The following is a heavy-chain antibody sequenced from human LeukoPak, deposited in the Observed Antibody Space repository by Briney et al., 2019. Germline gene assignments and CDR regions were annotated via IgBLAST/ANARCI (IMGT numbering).Heavy chain of an antibody. V-gene: IGHV1-69*13. D-gene: IGHD1-26*01. CDR1: GGTFSSYA. Sequence: SVKVSCKASGGTFSSYAISWVRQAPGQGLEWMGGIIPIFGTANYAQKFQGRVTITADESTSTAYMELRSLRSDDTAVYYCARSEWEGDVVGRFGYWGQGTLVTVSS. CDR3: ARSEWEGDVVGRFGY. CDR2: IIPIFGTA. J-gene: IGHJ4*02.